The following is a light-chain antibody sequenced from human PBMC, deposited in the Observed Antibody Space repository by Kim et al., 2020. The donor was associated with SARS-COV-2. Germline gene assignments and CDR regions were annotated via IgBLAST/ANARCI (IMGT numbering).Light chain of an antibody. CDR2: DAS. Sequence: SLSPGARAALPCSASQSVSSYLAWYQQKPGQAPRLLIYDASNRATGIPARFSGSGSGTDFTLTISSLEPEDFAVYYCQQRSNWLTFGGGTKVDIK. CDR1: QSVSSY. J-gene: IGKJ4*01. V-gene: IGKV3-11*01. CDR3: QQRSNWLT.